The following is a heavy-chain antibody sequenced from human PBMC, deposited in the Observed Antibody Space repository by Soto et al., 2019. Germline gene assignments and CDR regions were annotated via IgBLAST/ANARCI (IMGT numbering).Heavy chain of an antibody. Sequence: QVQLVQSGAEVKKPGSSLKVSCKASGDTFDIYGFNWVRQAPGQGLEWLGTIIPIFGTADYAQKFEGRVPITADKSTSTAYMELASLTSEDTAIYYWERGGIHFYDDSGHALGYWGQGTLITVSS. CDR3: ERGGIHFYDDSGHALGY. J-gene: IGHJ4*02. CDR2: IIPIFGTA. CDR1: GDTFDIYG. D-gene: IGHD3-22*01. V-gene: IGHV1-69*06.